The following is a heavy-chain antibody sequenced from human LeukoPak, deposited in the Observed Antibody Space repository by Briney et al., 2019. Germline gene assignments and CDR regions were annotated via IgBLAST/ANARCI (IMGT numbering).Heavy chain of an antibody. CDR1: AFTISSYW. V-gene: IGHV3-7*01. CDR3: VRGAYYYAY. D-gene: IGHD3-10*01. Sequence: PGGSLRLSCAASAFTISSYWMSWVRQTPGKGLEWVANIKQDGSEKYYVDSVKGRFSTSRDNVKNALYLQMNSLRVDDTGIYYCVRGAYYYAYWGQGALVTVSS. CDR2: IKQDGSEK. J-gene: IGHJ4*02.